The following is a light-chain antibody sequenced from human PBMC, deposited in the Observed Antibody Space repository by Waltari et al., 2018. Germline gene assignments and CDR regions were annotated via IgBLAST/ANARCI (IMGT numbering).Light chain of an antibody. V-gene: IGLV1-40*01. J-gene: IGLJ2*01. CDR1: GSNIGAGSD. Sequence: QSVLTQPPSVSGAPGQRVTISCTGGGSNIGAGSDVNWYRQLPGKAPELLIYGVNNRPSGVPDRFFGSLSGTSASLAITGLQAEDEADYYCQSYDTSLSVVFGGGTKLTV. CDR2: GVN. CDR3: QSYDTSLSVV.